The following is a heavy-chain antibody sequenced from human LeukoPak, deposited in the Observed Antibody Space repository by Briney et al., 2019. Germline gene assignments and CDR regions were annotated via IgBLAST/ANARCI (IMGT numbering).Heavy chain of an antibody. V-gene: IGHV1-46*01. Sequence: ASVKVSCKASGGTFSSYAISWVRQAPGQGLEWMGIINPSGGSTSYAQKFQGRVTMTRDTSTSTVYMELSSLRSEDTAVYYCARDPSIPGYSSGWCYFDYWGQGTLVTVSS. D-gene: IGHD6-19*01. J-gene: IGHJ4*02. CDR2: INPSGGST. CDR3: ARDPSIPGYSSGWCYFDY. CDR1: GGTFSSYA.